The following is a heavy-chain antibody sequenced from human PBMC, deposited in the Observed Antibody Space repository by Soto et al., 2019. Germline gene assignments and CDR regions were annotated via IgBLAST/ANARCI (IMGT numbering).Heavy chain of an antibody. Sequence: GGSLRLSCAASGFTFSSYWMSWVRQAPEKGLEWVANIKQDGSEKYYVDSVKGRFTISRDNAKNSLYLQMNSLRAEDTAVYYCARCFGELLFRYYYYMDVWGKGTTVTVSS. CDR1: GFTFSSYW. J-gene: IGHJ6*03. V-gene: IGHV3-7*01. CDR2: IKQDGSEK. CDR3: ARCFGELLFRYYYYMDV. D-gene: IGHD3-10*01.